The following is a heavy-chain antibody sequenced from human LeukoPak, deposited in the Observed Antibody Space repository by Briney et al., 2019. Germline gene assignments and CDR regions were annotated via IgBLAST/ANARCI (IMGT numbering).Heavy chain of an antibody. CDR3: ARYCTNGVCYRNLDI. Sequence: SETLSLTCAVYGGSFSDYYWSWIRQPPGKGLEWIGEINHSGSTNYNPSLKSRVTISVDTSKNQFSLKLSSVTAADTAVYYCARYCTNGVCYRNLDIWGQGTMVTVSS. CDR2: INHSGST. J-gene: IGHJ3*02. D-gene: IGHD2-8*01. V-gene: IGHV4-34*01. CDR1: GGSFSDYY.